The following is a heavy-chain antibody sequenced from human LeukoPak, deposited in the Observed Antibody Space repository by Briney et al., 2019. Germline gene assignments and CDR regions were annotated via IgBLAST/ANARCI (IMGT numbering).Heavy chain of an antibody. CDR1: GFTFSSYW. CDR2: IKQDGSEK. J-gene: IGHJ4*02. Sequence: PGGSLRLSCAASGFTFSSYWMSWVRQDPGKGLEWVANIKQDGSEKYYVDSVKGRFTISRDIAKNSLYLQMNSLRAEDTAVYYCARGEDRIAVAGYFDYWGQGTLVTVSS. CDR3: ARGEDRIAVAGYFDY. D-gene: IGHD6-19*01. V-gene: IGHV3-7*04.